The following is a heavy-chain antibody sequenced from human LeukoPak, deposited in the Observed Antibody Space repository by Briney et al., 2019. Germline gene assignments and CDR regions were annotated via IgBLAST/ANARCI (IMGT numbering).Heavy chain of an antibody. D-gene: IGHD6-6*01. V-gene: IGHV3-23*01. CDR3: AKHRGSSFIYSVDS. CDR1: GFTFSAYG. CDR2: ISGSGYHT. Sequence: GGSLRLSCGASGFTFSAYGMGWVRQAPGKGLEWVSTISGSGYHTFYPDSVRGRFTISRDNSANTLFLQMNSLRAEDTALYYCAKHRGSSFIYSVDSWGQGTLVTVSS. J-gene: IGHJ4*02.